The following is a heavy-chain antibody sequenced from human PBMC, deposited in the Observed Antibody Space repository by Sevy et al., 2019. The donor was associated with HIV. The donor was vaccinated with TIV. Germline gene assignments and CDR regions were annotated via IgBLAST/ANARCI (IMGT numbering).Heavy chain of an antibody. CDR3: AKVPLEGIAVAGTVFDY. CDR1: GFTFSSYA. V-gene: IGHV3-23*01. Sequence: GGSLRLSCAASGFTFSSYAMSWVRQAPGKGLEWVSAISGSGRSTYYADSVKGRFTISRDNSKNTLYLQMNSLRAEDTAVYYCAKVPLEGIAVAGTVFDYWGQGTLVTVSS. J-gene: IGHJ4*02. D-gene: IGHD6-19*01. CDR2: ISGSGRST.